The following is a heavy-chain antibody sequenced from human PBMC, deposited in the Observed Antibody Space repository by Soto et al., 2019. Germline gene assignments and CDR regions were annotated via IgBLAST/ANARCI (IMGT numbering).Heavy chain of an antibody. V-gene: IGHV4-59*01. CDR2: VYYTGST. J-gene: IGHJ4*02. CDR3: ARGRTVRKYGDGSRGYFYFFDY. CDR1: GDSISTFY. Sequence: TSETLSLTCTVSGDSISTFYWGWMRQSPGKELEWIGYVYYTGSTNHNPSLKSRVTISVDRSKNQFSLKLTSANATDKAVYYCARGRTVRKYGDGSRGYFYFFDYWGQGTQVTVSS. D-gene: IGHD3-22*01.